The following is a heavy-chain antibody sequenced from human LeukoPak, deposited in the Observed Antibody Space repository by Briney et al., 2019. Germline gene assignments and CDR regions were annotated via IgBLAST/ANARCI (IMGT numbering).Heavy chain of an antibody. J-gene: IGHJ6*03. CDR3: ARESGYSGYEYYYYMDV. CDR1: GFTFDDYG. CDR2: INWNGGST. V-gene: IGHV3-20*04. D-gene: IGHD5-12*01. Sequence: GGSLRLSWAASGFTFDDYGMSWVRQAPGKGLEWVSGINWNGGSTGYADSVKGRFTISRDNAKNSLYLQMNSLRAEDTALYYCARESGYSGYEYYYYMDVWGKGTTVTVSS.